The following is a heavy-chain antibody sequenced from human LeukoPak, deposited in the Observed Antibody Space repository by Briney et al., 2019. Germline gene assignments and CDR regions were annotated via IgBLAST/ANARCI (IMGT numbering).Heavy chain of an antibody. Sequence: GESLKISCTGSGYSFSNNWIAWVCQMPGKGLEWMGIIYPGDSETHYGPSFQGQVTISADKSIRTTYLHWSSLKASDTAMYYCGRQYGGFDYWGQGTMVTVSS. J-gene: IGHJ4*02. V-gene: IGHV5-51*01. CDR1: GYSFSNNW. CDR2: IYPGDSET. D-gene: IGHD4-17*01. CDR3: GRQYGGFDY.